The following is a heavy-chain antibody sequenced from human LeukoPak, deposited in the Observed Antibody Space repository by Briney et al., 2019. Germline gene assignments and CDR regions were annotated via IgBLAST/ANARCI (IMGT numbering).Heavy chain of an antibody. CDR3: ARGRTY. CDR2: ISSSGNTM. CDR1: GFTFSSYE. V-gene: IGHV3-48*03. J-gene: IGHJ4*02. Sequence: GGSLRLSCAASGFTFSSYEMNWVRQAPGKRLEWVSYISSSGNTMYYAGSVKGRFTISRDNAKNSLFLQMNSLRVEDTAVYYCARGRTYWGQGTLITVSS.